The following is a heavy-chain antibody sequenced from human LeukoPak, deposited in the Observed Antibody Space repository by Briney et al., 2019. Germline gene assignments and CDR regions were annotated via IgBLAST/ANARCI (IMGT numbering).Heavy chain of an antibody. V-gene: IGHV3-23*01. CDR3: AKPYYYGSGSPPGDFDY. Sequence: PGGSLRLSCAASGFTFSSYAMSWVRQAPGKGLEWVSAISGSGGYTYYADSVKGRFTISRDNSKNTLYLQMNSLRAEDTAVYYCAKPYYYGSGSPPGDFDYWGQGTLVTVSS. J-gene: IGHJ4*02. D-gene: IGHD3-10*01. CDR2: ISGSGGYT. CDR1: GFTFSSYA.